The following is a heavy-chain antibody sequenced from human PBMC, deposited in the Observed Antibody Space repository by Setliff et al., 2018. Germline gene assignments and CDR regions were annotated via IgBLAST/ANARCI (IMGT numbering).Heavy chain of an antibody. CDR3: SGGRRYDYGCDFDY. Sequence: SETLSLTCTVSGASISSSSYYWGWIRQPPGKGLEWIGSIYYSGSTYYNPSLRSRVTISLDTAKDQFSPKLTSVTAADTAVYYCSGGRRYDYGCDFDYWGQGTLVTVSS. V-gene: IGHV4-39*07. D-gene: IGHD4-17*01. CDR1: GASISSSSYY. J-gene: IGHJ4*02. CDR2: IYYSGST.